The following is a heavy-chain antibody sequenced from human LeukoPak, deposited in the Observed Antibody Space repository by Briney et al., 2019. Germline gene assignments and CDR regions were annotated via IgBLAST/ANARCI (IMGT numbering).Heavy chain of an antibody. CDR2: INPNSGGT. CDR1: GYTFTGYY. J-gene: IGHJ4*02. CDR3: ARVFDYGSGSYYKIDY. Sequence: GASVKVSCKASGYTFTGYYMHWVRQAPGQGLEWMGWINPNSGGTNYAQKFQGRVTMTRDTSISTAYMELSRLRSDDTAVYYCARVFDYGSGSYYKIDYWGQGTLVTVSS. V-gene: IGHV1-2*02. D-gene: IGHD3-10*01.